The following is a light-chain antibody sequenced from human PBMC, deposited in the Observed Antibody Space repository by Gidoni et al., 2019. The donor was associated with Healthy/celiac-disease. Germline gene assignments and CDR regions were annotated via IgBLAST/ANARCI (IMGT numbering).Light chain of an antibody. CDR1: QSVSSSY. CDR3: QQYGSY. V-gene: IGKV3-20*01. Sequence: DIVLTQSPGTLSLSPGERATLSCRASQSVSSSYLAWYQQQPGQAPRLLIYGASSRATGIPDRFSGSGSGTDFTLTISRLEPEDFAVYYCQQYGSYFGPGTKVDIK. CDR2: GAS. J-gene: IGKJ3*01.